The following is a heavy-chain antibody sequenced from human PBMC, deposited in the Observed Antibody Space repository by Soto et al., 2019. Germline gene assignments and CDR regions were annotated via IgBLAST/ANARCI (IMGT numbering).Heavy chain of an antibody. CDR1: GYSFTSYW. CDR3: ARDFPYCSGGSCYSGVSYYYGMDV. CDR2: IYPGDSDT. D-gene: IGHD2-15*01. J-gene: IGHJ6*02. Sequence: GESLKISCKGSGYSFTSYWIGWVRQMPGKGLEWMGIIYPGDSDTRYSPSYQGQVTISDDKSISTAYLQWSSLKASDTAMYYCARDFPYCSGGSCYSGVSYYYGMDVWGQGTTVTVSS. V-gene: IGHV5-51*01.